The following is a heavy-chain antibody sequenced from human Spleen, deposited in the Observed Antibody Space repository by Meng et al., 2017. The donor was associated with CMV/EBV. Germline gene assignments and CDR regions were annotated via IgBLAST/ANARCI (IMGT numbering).Heavy chain of an antibody. CDR1: GFNFSRYD. CDR3: ARATYCNSTNCYPWGMDV. D-gene: IGHD2-2*01. Sequence: GESLKISCAASGFNFSRYDMHWVRQGTGKGLEWVSGIGTAGDTYYPDSVKGRFTISRENARNFLHLQMNSLRAGDPAVYFCARATYCNSTNCYPWGMDVWGQGTTVTVSS. CDR2: IGTAGDT. J-gene: IGHJ6*02. V-gene: IGHV3-13*01.